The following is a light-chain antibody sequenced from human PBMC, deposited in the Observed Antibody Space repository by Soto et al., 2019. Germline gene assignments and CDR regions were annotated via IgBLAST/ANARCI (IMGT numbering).Light chain of an antibody. V-gene: IGLV2-23*01. Sequence: QSVLTQPASVSGSPGQSITISCTGTSSYVGSYDLVSWYQQHPGKAPKLMIYEASERPSGVSNRFSGSKSGNTASLTISGLQAEDEADYYCCSYAGSTTFVFGTGTKVTVL. CDR3: CSYAGSTTFV. J-gene: IGLJ1*01. CDR1: SSYVGSYDL. CDR2: EAS.